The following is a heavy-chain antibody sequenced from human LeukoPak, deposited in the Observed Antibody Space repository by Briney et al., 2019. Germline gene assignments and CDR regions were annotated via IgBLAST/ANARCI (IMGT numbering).Heavy chain of an antibody. J-gene: IGHJ6*03. CDR3: ARGPAGEAARRRYYYYYYMDV. CDR2: ISSGSSYI. Sequence: GGSLRLSCAASGFTFSNAWMGWVRQAPGKGLEWVSSISSGSSYIYYADSVKGRFTISRDNAKNSLYLQMNSLRAEDTAVYYCARGPAGEAARRRYYYYYYMDVWGKGTTVTVSS. CDR1: GFTFSNAW. D-gene: IGHD6-6*01. V-gene: IGHV3-21*01.